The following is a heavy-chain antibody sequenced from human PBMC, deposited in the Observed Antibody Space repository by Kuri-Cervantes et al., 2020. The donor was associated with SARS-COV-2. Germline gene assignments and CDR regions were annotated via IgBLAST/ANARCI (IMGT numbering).Heavy chain of an antibody. CDR3: AKAFYGGNRGGVDY. CDR1: GFTFDDYA. CDR2: ISWNSGSI. J-gene: IGHJ4*02. V-gene: IGHV3-9*01. Sequence: SLKISCAASGFTFDDYAMHWVRQAPGEGLEWVSGISWNSGSIGYADSVKGRFTISGDNAKNSLYLQMNSLRAEDTALYYCAKAFYGGNRGGVDYWGQGTLVTVSS. D-gene: IGHD4-23*01.